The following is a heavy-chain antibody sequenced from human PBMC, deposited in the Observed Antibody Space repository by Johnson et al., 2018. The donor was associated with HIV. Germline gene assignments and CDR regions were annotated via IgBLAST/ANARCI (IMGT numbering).Heavy chain of an antibody. CDR1: GFTFDDYG. D-gene: IGHD3-22*01. J-gene: IGHJ3*02. CDR3: ARGLTPLLYDTSPRDAFDI. Sequence: VQLVESGGGVVRPGGSLRLSCAASGFTFDDYGMNWVRQAPGKGLEWVAGSKWNGGSTGYADSVKGRFTLSRDNAKNSLYLQMNSLRAEDTALYYCARGLTPLLYDTSPRDAFDIWGQGTVVTVS. CDR2: SKWNGGST. V-gene: IGHV3-20*04.